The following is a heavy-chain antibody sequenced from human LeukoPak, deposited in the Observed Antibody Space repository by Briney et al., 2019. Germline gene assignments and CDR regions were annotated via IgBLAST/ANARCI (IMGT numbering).Heavy chain of an antibody. D-gene: IGHD6-19*01. CDR3: ARGLSSGYSYYYYYYYMDV. J-gene: IGHJ6*03. V-gene: IGHV4-34*01. CDR1: GGSFSGYY. CDR2: INHSGST. Sequence: SETLSLTCAVYGGSFSGYYWSWIRQTPGKGLEWIGEINHSGSTNYNPSLKSRVTISVDTSKNQFSLKLSSVTAADTAVYYCARGLSSGYSYYYYYYYMDVWGKGTTVTVSS.